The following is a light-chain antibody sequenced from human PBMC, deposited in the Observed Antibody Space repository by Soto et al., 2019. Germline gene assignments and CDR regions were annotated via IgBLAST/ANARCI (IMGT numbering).Light chain of an antibody. CDR2: AAS. CDR3: QPSYRTPHT. Sequence: DLQMTQSPSSLSASVGDRLTITCRASPGVSTYLIWYQQRQGRPPKLLIYAASNLLSGVPSRFSGSGSGTNFTLTISSLQPEDVATYYCQPSYRTPHTFGQGTKLETK. J-gene: IGKJ2*01. CDR1: PGVSTY. V-gene: IGKV1-39*01.